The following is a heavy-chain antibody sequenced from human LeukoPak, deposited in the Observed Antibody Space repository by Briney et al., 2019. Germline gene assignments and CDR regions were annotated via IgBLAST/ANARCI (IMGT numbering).Heavy chain of an antibody. CDR3: ARSGGVCYFDY. V-gene: IGHV4-59*01. Sequence: SETLSLTCTVSGGSIRNYYWTWIRQPPGKGLEWIGYISDGGGSNYNPSLKSRVTISVDTSKNQFSLKLSSVTAADTAVYYCARSGGVCYFDYWGKGTLATV. J-gene: IGHJ4*02. D-gene: IGHD3-16*01. CDR2: ISDGGGS. CDR1: GGSIRNYY.